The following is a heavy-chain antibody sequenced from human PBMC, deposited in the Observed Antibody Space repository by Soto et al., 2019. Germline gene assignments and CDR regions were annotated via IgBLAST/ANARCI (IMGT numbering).Heavy chain of an antibody. CDR2: ISYDGSKK. V-gene: IGHV3-30*18. J-gene: IGHJ4*02. CDR3: ANGWERLRFLEWLFNDLNYFDY. Sequence: QVQLVASGGGVVQPGRSLRLSCAASGFTFSSYGMHWVRQAPGTGLEWVAGISYDGSKKYYADSVKGRFTISRDTSKNTLYLQMNSLRAEDTAVYYCANGWERLRFLEWLFNDLNYFDYWGQGTLVTVSS. D-gene: IGHD3-3*01. CDR1: GFTFSSYG.